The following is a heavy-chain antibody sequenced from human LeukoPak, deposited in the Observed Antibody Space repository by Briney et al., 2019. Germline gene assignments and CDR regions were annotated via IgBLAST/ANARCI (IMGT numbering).Heavy chain of an antibody. CDR1: GFIFTNYN. V-gene: IGHV3-21*01. D-gene: IGHD1-1*01. CDR3: ARWNLGSDY. J-gene: IGHJ4*02. Sequence: PGGSLRLSCAASGFIFTNYNFNWVRQAPGKGLEWVSSISGGSTYIYYADSVRGRFTISRDNAKNSLYLQMNSLRAEDTSVYYCARWNLGSDYWGQGTLVTVSS. CDR2: ISGGSTYI.